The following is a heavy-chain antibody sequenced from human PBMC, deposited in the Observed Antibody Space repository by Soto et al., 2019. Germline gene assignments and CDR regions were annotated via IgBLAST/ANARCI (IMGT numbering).Heavy chain of an antibody. Sequence: LCGGSISSGGYYWSWIRQHPGKGLEWIGYIYYSGSTYYNPSLKSRVTISVDTSKNQFSLKLSSVTAADTAVYYCASERGREGWFDPWGQGTLVTVSS. V-gene: IGHV4-31*02. CDR1: GGSISSGGYY. CDR3: ASERGREGWFDP. J-gene: IGHJ5*02. D-gene: IGHD1-1*01. CDR2: IYYSGST.